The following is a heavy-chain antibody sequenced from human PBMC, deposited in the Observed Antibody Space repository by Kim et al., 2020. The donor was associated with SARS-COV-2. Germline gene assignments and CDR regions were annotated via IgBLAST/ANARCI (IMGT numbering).Heavy chain of an antibody. CDR1: GFTFGTYS. Sequence: GGSLRLSCAASGFTFGTYSMNWVRQAPGKGLEWVSYIGSSSGTIHYADSVKGRFTISRDNARNSLYLQMNSLRDEDTALYYCARDTDGSGRSQDYWGQGTLVTVSS. V-gene: IGHV3-48*02. D-gene: IGHD3-10*01. J-gene: IGHJ4*02. CDR2: IGSSSGTI. CDR3: ARDTDGSGRSQDY.